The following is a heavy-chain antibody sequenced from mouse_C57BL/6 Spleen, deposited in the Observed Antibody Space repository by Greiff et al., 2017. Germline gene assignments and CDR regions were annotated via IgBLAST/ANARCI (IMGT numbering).Heavy chain of an antibody. CDR3: ARGVDSNYSDY. V-gene: IGHV1-82*01. Sequence: QVQLKESGPELVKPGASVKLSCKASGYAFSSSWMNWVKQRPGKGLEWIGRIYPGDGDTNYNGKFKGKATLTADKASSTAYMQLSSLTSEDTAVYFCARGVDSNYSDYWGQGTTLTVSS. CDR2: IYPGDGDT. D-gene: IGHD2-5*01. CDR1: GYAFSSSW. J-gene: IGHJ2*01.